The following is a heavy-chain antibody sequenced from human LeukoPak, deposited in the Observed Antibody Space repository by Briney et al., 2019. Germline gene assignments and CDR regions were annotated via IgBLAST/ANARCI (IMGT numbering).Heavy chain of an antibody. J-gene: IGHJ5*02. D-gene: IGHD3-22*01. Sequence: ASVKVSCKASGYTFTNYGISWVRQAPGQGLEWMGWISAYNGNTNYAQKFQGRVTITADESTSTAYMELSSLRSEDTAVYYCARDPLGVTQAWFDPWGQGTPVTVSS. CDR1: GYTFTNYG. V-gene: IGHV1-18*01. CDR2: ISAYNGNT. CDR3: ARDPLGVTQAWFDP.